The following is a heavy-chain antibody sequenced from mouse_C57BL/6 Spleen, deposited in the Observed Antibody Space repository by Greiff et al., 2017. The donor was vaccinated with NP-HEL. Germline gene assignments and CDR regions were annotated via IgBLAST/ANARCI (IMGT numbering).Heavy chain of an antibody. CDR1: GYTFTSYW. J-gene: IGHJ4*01. Sequence: QVQLQQPGAELVKPGASVKLSCKASGYTFTSYWMHWVKQRPGQGLEWIGMIHPNSGSTNYNEKFKSKATLTVDKSSSTAYMQLSSLTSEDSAVYYCARSPYGNYVGGGAMDYWGQGTSVTVSS. V-gene: IGHV1-64*01. CDR2: IHPNSGST. D-gene: IGHD2-1*01. CDR3: ARSPYGNYVGGGAMDY.